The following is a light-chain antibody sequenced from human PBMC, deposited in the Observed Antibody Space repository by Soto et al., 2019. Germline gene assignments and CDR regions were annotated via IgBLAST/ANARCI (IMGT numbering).Light chain of an antibody. Sequence: EIVMTQSPATLSVSPGERATLSCRASQGVRSNLAWYQQKPGQAPRLLIYGASTRATGVPARFSASGSGTDFTLTISDVQPEDFALYYCHQRQSWPRTFGQGTKVDIK. V-gene: IGKV3-15*01. J-gene: IGKJ1*01. CDR1: QGVRSN. CDR2: GAS. CDR3: HQRQSWPRT.